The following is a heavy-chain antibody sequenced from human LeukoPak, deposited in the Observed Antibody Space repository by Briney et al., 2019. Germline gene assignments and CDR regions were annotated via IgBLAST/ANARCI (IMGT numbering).Heavy chain of an antibody. CDR3: AKDLTIFGVVTVDY. V-gene: IGHV3-30-3*01. CDR2: ISYDGSNK. D-gene: IGHD3-3*01. Sequence: GGSLRLSCAASGFTFSSYAMHWVRQAPGKGLEWVAVISYDGSNKYYADSVKGRFTISRDNSKNTLYLQMNSLRAEDTAVYYCAKDLTIFGVVTVDYWGQGTLVTVSS. J-gene: IGHJ4*02. CDR1: GFTFSSYA.